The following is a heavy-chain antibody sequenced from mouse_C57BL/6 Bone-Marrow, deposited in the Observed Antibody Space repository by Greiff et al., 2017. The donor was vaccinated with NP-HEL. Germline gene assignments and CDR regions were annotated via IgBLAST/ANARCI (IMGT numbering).Heavy chain of an antibody. CDR3: ARIDPNYYGSSDWYFDV. J-gene: IGHJ1*03. D-gene: IGHD1-1*01. V-gene: IGHV8-8*01. Sequence: QVTLKESGPGILQPSQTLSLTCSFSGFSLSTFGMGVGWIRQPSGKGLEWLAYIWWDDDKYYNPALKSRLTISKDTSKNQVFLKIANVDTADTATYYCARIDPNYYGSSDWYFDVWGTGTTVTVSS. CDR1: GFSLSTFGMG. CDR2: IWWDDDK.